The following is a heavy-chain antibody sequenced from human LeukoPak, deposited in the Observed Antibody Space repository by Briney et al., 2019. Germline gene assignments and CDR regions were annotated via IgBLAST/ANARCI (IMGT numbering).Heavy chain of an antibody. Sequence: GGSLRLSCAASGFTFSSYAMHWVRQAPGKGLEWVAVISYDGSNKYYADSVKGRFTISRDNSKNTLYLQMNSLRAEDTAVYYCAKDRGKYSSSWYGGSYFDYWGQGTLVTVSS. CDR3: AKDRGKYSSSWYGGSYFDY. J-gene: IGHJ4*02. CDR1: GFTFSSYA. V-gene: IGHV3-30-3*01. D-gene: IGHD6-13*01. CDR2: ISYDGSNK.